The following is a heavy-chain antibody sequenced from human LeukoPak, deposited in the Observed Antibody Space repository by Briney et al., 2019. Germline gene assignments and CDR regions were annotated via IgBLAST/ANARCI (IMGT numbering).Heavy chain of an antibody. V-gene: IGHV3-9*01. D-gene: IGHD6-19*01. Sequence: PGRSLRLSCAASGFTFDDYAMHWVRQAPGKGLEWVSGISWNSGSIGYADSVKGRFTISRDNAKNSLYLQMNGLRAEDTALYYCAKDMGSSGWYYFDYWGQGTLVTVSS. CDR1: GFTFDDYA. CDR2: ISWNSGSI. J-gene: IGHJ4*02. CDR3: AKDMGSSGWYYFDY.